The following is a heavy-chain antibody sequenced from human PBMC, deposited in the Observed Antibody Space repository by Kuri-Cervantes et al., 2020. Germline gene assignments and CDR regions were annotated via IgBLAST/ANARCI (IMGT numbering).Heavy chain of an antibody. CDR1: GFTLSSYA. CDR3: ARRAGYGFSYYYYYMDV. J-gene: IGHJ6*03. D-gene: IGHD5-18*01. Sequence: GESLKISCAASGFTLSSYALSWVRQAPGKGLEWVSVISGSGGSTYYADSVKGRFTISRDNSKNTLYLQMNSLRAEDTALYYCARRAGYGFSYYYYYMDVWGKETTVTVSS. V-gene: IGHV3-23*01. CDR2: ISGSGGST.